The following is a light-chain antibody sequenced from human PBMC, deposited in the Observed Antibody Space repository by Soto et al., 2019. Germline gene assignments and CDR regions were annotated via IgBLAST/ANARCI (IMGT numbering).Light chain of an antibody. CDR3: QQYGSSPGT. Sequence: EIVLTQSPGTQSLSPGERATLSCRASQSVTNSYFTWYQQKPGQAPRLLIYAASIRATGIPDRFSGSGSGRDFTLTISRLEPGDSAVYYCQQYGSSPGTFGQGTKVEIK. V-gene: IGKV3-20*01. CDR1: QSVTNSY. J-gene: IGKJ1*01. CDR2: AAS.